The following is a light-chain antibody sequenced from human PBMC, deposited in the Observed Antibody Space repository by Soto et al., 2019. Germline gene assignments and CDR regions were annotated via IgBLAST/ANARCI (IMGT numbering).Light chain of an antibody. CDR1: SSDVGGYNY. V-gene: IGLV2-14*01. Sequence: QSALTQPASVSGSPGQSITISCTGTSSDVGGYNYVSWYQQHPGKAPKLMIYEVSNRPSGVSNRFSGSKSGNTASLTISGLQAEDEADYYCSSYTSSSTAWVFGGGPKVTVL. CDR3: SSYTSSSTAWV. CDR2: EVS. J-gene: IGLJ3*02.